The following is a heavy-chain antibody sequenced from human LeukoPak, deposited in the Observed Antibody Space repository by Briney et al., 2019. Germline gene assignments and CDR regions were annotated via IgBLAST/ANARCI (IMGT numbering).Heavy chain of an antibody. J-gene: IGHJ6*03. V-gene: IGHV4-4*02. Sequence: SETLSLTCAVSGDSINSNNWWTWVRQPPGKGLEWIGSIYYSGSTYYNPSLKSRITISVDTSKNQFSLKLSSVTAADTAVYYCARCIAGPYYYYYYYMDVWGKGTTVTVSS. D-gene: IGHD1-26*01. CDR1: GDSINSNNW. CDR2: IYYSGST. CDR3: ARCIAGPYYYYYYYMDV.